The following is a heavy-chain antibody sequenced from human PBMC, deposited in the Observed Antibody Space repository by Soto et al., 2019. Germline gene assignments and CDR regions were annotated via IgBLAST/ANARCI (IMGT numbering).Heavy chain of an antibody. Sequence: QVHLEESGGGVVQPGRSLRLSCAASGFSFSTYGMHWVRQAPGKGLEWVAVISHDGGNEYYADSVKGRFTISRDSSKNTVYLQMNNVRAEDTAVYYCANDPSSGYTLGYFDFWGLGTLVTVSS. CDR3: ANDPSSGYTLGYFDF. CDR2: ISHDGGNE. J-gene: IGHJ2*01. CDR1: GFSFSTYG. D-gene: IGHD3-22*01. V-gene: IGHV3-30*18.